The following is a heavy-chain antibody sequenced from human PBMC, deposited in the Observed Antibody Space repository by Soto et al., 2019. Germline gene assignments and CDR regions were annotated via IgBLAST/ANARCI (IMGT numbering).Heavy chain of an antibody. V-gene: IGHV3-23*01. D-gene: IGHD3-16*02. CDR3: AKDLGPLYDYIWGSYRFSVY. Sequence: GGSLRLSCAASGFTFSSYAMSWVRQAPGKGLEWVSAISGSGGSTYYADSVKGRFTISRDTSKNTLYLQMNSLRAEDTAVYYCAKDLGPLYDYIWGSYRFSVYWCQGTLVTVSS. CDR1: GFTFSSYA. J-gene: IGHJ4*02. CDR2: ISGSGGST.